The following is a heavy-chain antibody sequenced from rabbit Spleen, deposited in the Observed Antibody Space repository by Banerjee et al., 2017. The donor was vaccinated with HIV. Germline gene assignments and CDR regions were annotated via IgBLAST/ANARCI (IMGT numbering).Heavy chain of an antibody. Sequence: QEQLEESGGGLVQPEGSLTLTCKASGFSFSDRDVMCWVRQAPGKGLEWIACINTATGKAVYASWAKGRFTISKTSSTTVPLQMTSLTAADTATYFCARDLVGVIGWNFYLWGPGTLVTVS. V-gene: IGHV1S45*01. CDR1: GFSFSDRDV. D-gene: IGHD1-1*01. J-gene: IGHJ4*01. CDR3: ARDLVGVIGWNFYL. CDR2: INTATGKA.